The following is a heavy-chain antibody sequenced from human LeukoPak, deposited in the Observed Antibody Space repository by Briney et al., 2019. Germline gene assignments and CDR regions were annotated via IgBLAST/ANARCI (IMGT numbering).Heavy chain of an antibody. CDR1: GGSLNSYW. Sequence: SETLSLTCSVSGGSLNSYWWSWIRQPAGKGLEFIGRIYTTGMTNYNPSLKSRVSMSVDTSKTQFSLELRSVTAADTAVYFCARAGYTISSYRFDYWGQGALVTVSS. V-gene: IGHV4-4*07. CDR3: ARAGYTISSYRFDY. J-gene: IGHJ4*02. CDR2: IYTTGMT. D-gene: IGHD3-16*02.